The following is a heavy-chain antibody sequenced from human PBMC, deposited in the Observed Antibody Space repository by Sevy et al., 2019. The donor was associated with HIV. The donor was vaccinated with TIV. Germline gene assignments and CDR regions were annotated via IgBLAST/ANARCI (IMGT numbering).Heavy chain of an antibody. J-gene: IGHJ1*01. CDR2: ISYGGST. CDR3: ARRVAAAGQGNEYFQH. Sequence: SETLSLTCTVSGGSITDKKYYWAWIRQPPGKGLEWIGSISYGGSTYYNPSLQSRVTLSVATCKNQFSLNLSSVAAADTAKYYCARRVAAAGQGNEYFQHWGRGTLVTVSS. CDR1: GGSITDKKYY. V-gene: IGHV4-39*01. D-gene: IGHD6-13*01.